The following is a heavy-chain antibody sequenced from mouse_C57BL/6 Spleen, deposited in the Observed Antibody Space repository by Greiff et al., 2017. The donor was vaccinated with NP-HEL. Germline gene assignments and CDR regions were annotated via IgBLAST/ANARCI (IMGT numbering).Heavy chain of an antibody. CDR2: INPNNGGT. D-gene: IGHD2-2*01. Sequence: DVKLQESGPELVKPGASVKMSCKASGYTFTDYNMHWVKQSHGKSLEWIGYINPNNGGTSYNQKFKGKATLTVNKSSSTAYMELRSLTSEDSAVYYCARLYYGYDGAYWGQGTLVTVSA. V-gene: IGHV1-22*01. CDR3: ARLYYGYDGAY. J-gene: IGHJ3*01. CDR1: GYTFTDYN.